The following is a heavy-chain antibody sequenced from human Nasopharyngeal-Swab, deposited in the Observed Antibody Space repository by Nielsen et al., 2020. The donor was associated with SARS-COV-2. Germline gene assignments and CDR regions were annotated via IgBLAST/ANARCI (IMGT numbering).Heavy chain of an antibody. J-gene: IGHJ4*02. CDR3: AREGIAAAGPEDY. V-gene: IGHV1-69*04. Sequence: SVKVSCKASGGIFSSYAISWVRQAPGQGLEWMGRIIPILGIANYAQKFQGRVTITADKSTSTAYMELSSLRSEDTAVYYCAREGIAAAGPEDYWGQGTLVTVSS. D-gene: IGHD6-13*01. CDR1: GGIFSSYA. CDR2: IIPILGIA.